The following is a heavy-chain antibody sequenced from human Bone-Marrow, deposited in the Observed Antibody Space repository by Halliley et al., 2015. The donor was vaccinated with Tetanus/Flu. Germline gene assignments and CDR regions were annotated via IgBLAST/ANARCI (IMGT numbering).Heavy chain of an antibody. CDR3: VANGYYSLEY. Sequence: GRGVEWMGETFHRGGTTFNPSLESRVPISADKSENQISRKLSSVTAADTAVYFCVANGYYSLEYWGPGILVTVSS. D-gene: IGHD3-3*01. J-gene: IGHJ4*02. V-gene: IGHV4-4*01. CDR2: TFHRGGT.